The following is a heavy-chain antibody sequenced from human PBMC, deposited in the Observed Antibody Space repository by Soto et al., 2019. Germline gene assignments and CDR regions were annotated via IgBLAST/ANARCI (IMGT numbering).Heavy chain of an antibody. CDR2: ISGSGGST. V-gene: IGHV3-23*01. D-gene: IGHD2-21*02. CDR1: GFTFSSYA. CDR3: AKAYCGGDCPLSSFDY. Sequence: GGSLRLSCAASGFTFSSYAMSWVRQAPGKGLEWVSAISGSGGSTYYADSVKGRFTISRDNSKNTLYLQMNSLRAEDTAVYYCAKAYCGGDCPLSSFDYWGQGTLVTVSS. J-gene: IGHJ4*02.